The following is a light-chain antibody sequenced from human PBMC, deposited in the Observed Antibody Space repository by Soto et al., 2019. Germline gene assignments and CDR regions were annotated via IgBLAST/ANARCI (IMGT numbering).Light chain of an antibody. CDR2: AAS. CDR3: QKYNTASSLT. Sequence: DIQMTQSPSSLSASVGDRVTITCRASQGISNFLAWYQQKPGKVPKLLIYAASTLQSGVPSRFSGSGSGTDFTLPISSLQPEDDATYYCQKYNTASSLTFGGGTKVEIK. CDR1: QGISNF. J-gene: IGKJ4*01. V-gene: IGKV1-27*01.